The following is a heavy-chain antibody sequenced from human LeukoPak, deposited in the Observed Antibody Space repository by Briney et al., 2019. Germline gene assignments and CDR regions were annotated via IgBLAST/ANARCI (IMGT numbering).Heavy chain of an antibody. CDR3: ARAPTYYDFWSGYYTLANYYYYYGMDV. Sequence: GASVKVSCKASGYTFTSCDINWVRQATGQGLEWMGWMNPNSGNTGYAQKFQGRVTMTRNTSISTAYMELSSLRSEDTAVYYCARAPTYYDFWSGYYTLANYYYYYGMDVWGQGTTVTVSS. V-gene: IGHV1-8*01. CDR2: MNPNSGNT. J-gene: IGHJ6*02. CDR1: GYTFTSCD. D-gene: IGHD3-3*01.